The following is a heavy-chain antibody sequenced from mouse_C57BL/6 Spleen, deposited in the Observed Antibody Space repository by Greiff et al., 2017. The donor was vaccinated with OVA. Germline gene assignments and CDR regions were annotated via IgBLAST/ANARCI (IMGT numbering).Heavy chain of an antibody. CDR1: GYTFTSYW. Sequence: QVQLKQPGAELVKPGASVKLSCKASGYTFTSYWMQWVKQRPGQGLEWIGEIDPSDSYTNYNQKFKGKATLTVDTSSSTAYMQLSSLTSEDSAVYYCARRGGSSLAYWGQGTLVTVSA. CDR3: ARRGGSSLAY. V-gene: IGHV1-50*01. CDR2: IDPSDSYT. D-gene: IGHD1-1*01. J-gene: IGHJ3*01.